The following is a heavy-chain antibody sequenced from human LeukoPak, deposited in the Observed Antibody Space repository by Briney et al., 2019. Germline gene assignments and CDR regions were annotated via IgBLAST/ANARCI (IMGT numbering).Heavy chain of an antibody. CDR2: ISSSSSYI. D-gene: IGHD3-10*01. V-gene: IGHV3-21*01. CDR3: ARDPLNHYYGSGSCDY. Sequence: GGSLRLSCAASGFTFSSYAMSWVRQAPGKGLEWVSSISSSSSYIYYADSVKGRFTISRDNAKNSLYLQMNSLRAEDTAVYYCARDPLNHYYGSGSCDYWGQGTLVTVSS. J-gene: IGHJ4*02. CDR1: GFTFSSYA.